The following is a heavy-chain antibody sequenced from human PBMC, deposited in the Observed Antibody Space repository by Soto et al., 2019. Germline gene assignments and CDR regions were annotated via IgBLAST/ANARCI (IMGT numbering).Heavy chain of an antibody. D-gene: IGHD2-21*02. V-gene: IGHV3-48*03. CDR3: ATEALCGADCDCFDY. J-gene: IGHJ4*02. CDR1: GFTFSCSE. Sequence: GGSPGPLCAAPGFTFSCSEMFLGRPASGKGPGGGSKNNYSGRKINYSKPVKGRFNISRDNVKISLYLHMNSLTDEVTAIYYGATEALCGADCDCFDYWGPGTLVTVSS. CDR2: NNYSGRKI.